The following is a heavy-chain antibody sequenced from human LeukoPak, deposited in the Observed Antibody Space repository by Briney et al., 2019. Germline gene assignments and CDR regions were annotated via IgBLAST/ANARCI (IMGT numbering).Heavy chain of an antibody. D-gene: IGHD2-21*01. CDR2: INTAGST. J-gene: IGHJ3*01. CDR1: GPTFSNVW. Sequence: GGSLRLSCEVSGPTFSNVWMHWVCQTPGQGLVWVCRINTAGSTVYADPVKGRFTISRDNAKNMVYLQMNSLRTEDTAVYYCASFRDTDNWGRGTMVTVSS. V-gene: IGHV3-74*01. CDR3: ASFRDTDN.